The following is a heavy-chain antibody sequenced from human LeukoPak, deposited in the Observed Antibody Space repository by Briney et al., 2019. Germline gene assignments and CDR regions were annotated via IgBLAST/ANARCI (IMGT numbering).Heavy chain of an antibody. CDR3: AKWWPQWGDRFHYGMDV. V-gene: IGHV3-23*01. CDR1: GFTVSSNY. Sequence: PGGSLRLSCAASGFTVSSNYMSWVRQAPGKGLEWVSAISGGDDRTYYAGSVKGRFTISRDDSKNMLFLQMNSLRAEDSALYYCAKWWPQWGDRFHYGMDVWGQGTTVTVSS. D-gene: IGHD6-19*01. J-gene: IGHJ6*02. CDR2: ISGGDDRT.